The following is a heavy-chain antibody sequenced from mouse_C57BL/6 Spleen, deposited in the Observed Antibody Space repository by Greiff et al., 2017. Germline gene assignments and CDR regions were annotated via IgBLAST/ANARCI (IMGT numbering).Heavy chain of an antibody. V-gene: IGHV1-82*01. Sequence: VQLQQSGPELVKPGASVKISCKASGYAFSSSWMNWVKQRPGKGLEWIGRIYPGDGDTNYNGKFKGKATLTADKSSSTAYMQLGGLTSGDSAVYFCARERGFGDWGQGTLVTVSA. CDR2: IYPGDGDT. J-gene: IGHJ3*01. CDR1: GYAFSSSW. CDR3: ARERGFGD.